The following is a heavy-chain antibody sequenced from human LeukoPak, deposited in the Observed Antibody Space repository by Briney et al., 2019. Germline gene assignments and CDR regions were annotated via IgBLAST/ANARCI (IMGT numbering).Heavy chain of an antibody. Sequence: GGSLRLSCAASGFTFNNYFMHWVRQAAGKGLEWVASLANDGTYTFYVESVRGRFTISRDDSKNTLYLQMNGLIVEDTALYFCVRESQDITAHSGAFDIWGQGTMVTVSS. D-gene: IGHD2-21*02. CDR3: VRESQDITAHSGAFDI. J-gene: IGHJ3*02. CDR2: LANDGTYT. CDR1: GFTFNNYF. V-gene: IGHV3-30-3*01.